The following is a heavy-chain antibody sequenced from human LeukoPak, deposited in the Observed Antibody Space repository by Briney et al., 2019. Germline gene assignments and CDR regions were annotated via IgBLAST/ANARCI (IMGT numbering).Heavy chain of an antibody. V-gene: IGHV1-69*05. J-gene: IGHJ4*02. CDR1: GGTFSSYA. Sequence: SVKVSCKASGGTFSSYAISWVRQAPGQGLEWMGRIIPIFGTANYAQKFQGRVTITTDESTSTAYMELSNLRSEDTAVYYCARQVWSGYYTFDYWGQGTLVTVSS. CDR3: ARQVWSGYYTFDY. D-gene: IGHD3-3*01. CDR2: IIPIFGTA.